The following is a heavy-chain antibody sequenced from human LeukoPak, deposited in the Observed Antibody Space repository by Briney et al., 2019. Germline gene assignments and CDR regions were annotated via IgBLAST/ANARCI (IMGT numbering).Heavy chain of an antibody. Sequence: GGSLRLSCAASEFTFSSYEMNWVRQAPGKGLEWVSYISSSGSTIYYADSVKGRFTISRDNAKNSLYLQMNSLRAEDTAVYYCARDGDPNCSGGSCYFYYYYYGMDVWGKGTTVTVSS. V-gene: IGHV3-48*03. CDR3: ARDGDPNCSGGSCYFYYYYYGMDV. CDR2: ISSSGSTI. D-gene: IGHD2-15*01. CDR1: EFTFSSYE. J-gene: IGHJ6*04.